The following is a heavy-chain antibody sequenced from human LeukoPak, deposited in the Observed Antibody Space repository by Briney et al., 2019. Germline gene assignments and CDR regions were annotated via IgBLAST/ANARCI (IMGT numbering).Heavy chain of an antibody. V-gene: IGHV3-66*01. CDR1: GISVISNY. CDR3: AKESYFDY. Sequence: GGSLRLSCAVSGISVISNYMSWVRQAPGKGLEWVSVIYGGGSTDYADSVKGRFTISRDISKNTLYLQMNSLSAEDTAVYYCAKESYFDYWGQGTLVTVSS. CDR2: IYGGGST. J-gene: IGHJ4*02.